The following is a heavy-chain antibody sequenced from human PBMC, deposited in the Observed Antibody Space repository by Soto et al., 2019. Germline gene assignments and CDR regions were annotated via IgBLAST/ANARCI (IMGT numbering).Heavy chain of an antibody. Sequence: QLQLQASGPGLVKPSETLSLTCTVSGGSISSRSYYWGWIRQPPGKGLEWIGSIYYSGSTYYNPFLKIRVTTSVDTSKNQFSLKLRSVTDADPAVYYCARHASFVMVVAAMTSFDYWGQGTLVTVSS. V-gene: IGHV4-39*01. CDR1: GGSISSRSYY. J-gene: IGHJ4*02. D-gene: IGHD2-15*01. CDR2: IYYSGST. CDR3: ARHASFVMVVAAMTSFDY.